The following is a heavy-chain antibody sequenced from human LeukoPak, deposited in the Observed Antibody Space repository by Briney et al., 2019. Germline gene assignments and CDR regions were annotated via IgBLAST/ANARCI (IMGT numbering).Heavy chain of an antibody. CDR1: GGTFSSYA. Sequence: SVKVSCKASGGTFSSYAISWVRQAPGQGLEWMGGIIPIFGTANYAQKFQGRVTITTDESTSTAYMELSSLRSEDTAVYYCAAVVPAAMVPGDYWGQGTLVTVSS. CDR2: IIPIFGTA. D-gene: IGHD2-2*01. CDR3: AAVVPAAMVPGDY. V-gene: IGHV1-69*05. J-gene: IGHJ4*02.